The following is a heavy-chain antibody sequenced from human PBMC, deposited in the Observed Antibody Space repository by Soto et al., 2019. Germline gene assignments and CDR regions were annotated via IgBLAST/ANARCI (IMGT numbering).Heavy chain of an antibody. CDR1: GFTFSSYE. CDR3: ARGGSGPRVY. V-gene: IGHV3-48*03. CDR2: ISSSSSTI. D-gene: IGHD3-10*01. Sequence: GGSLRLSCAASGFTFSSYEMNWVRQAPGKGLEWVSYISSSSSTIYYADSVKGRFTISRDNAKNSLYLQMNSLRAEDTAVYFCARGGSGPRVYCGQGTLVTVSS. J-gene: IGHJ4*02.